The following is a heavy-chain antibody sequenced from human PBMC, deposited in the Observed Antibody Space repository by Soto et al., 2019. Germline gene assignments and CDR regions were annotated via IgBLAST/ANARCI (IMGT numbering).Heavy chain of an antibody. D-gene: IGHD2-2*01. Sequence: GGSLRLSCAASGFTISPYNMIWVRQAPGKGLQWVSYISSSSNTLYYGDSVRGRFTISRDNAKNSLYLQMNSLGDEDTAVYYCARRPDATIKDISYYYALDVWGQGTTVTVSS. CDR1: GFTISPYN. CDR2: ISSSSNTL. CDR3: ARRPDATIKDISYYYALDV. J-gene: IGHJ6*02. V-gene: IGHV3-48*02.